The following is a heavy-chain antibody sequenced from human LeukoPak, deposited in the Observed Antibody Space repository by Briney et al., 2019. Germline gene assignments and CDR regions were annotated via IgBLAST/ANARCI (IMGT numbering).Heavy chain of an antibody. CDR1: GFTFTSSA. J-gene: IGHJ5*02. Sequence: SVKVSCKASGFTFTSSAMQWVRQARGQRLEGIGWIVVGSGNTNYAQKFQERVTITRDMSTSTAYMALSSLRSEDTAVYYCAAVSSISSPAAIPPWGQETLVTVSS. D-gene: IGHD2-2*01. V-gene: IGHV1-58*02. CDR3: AAVSSISSPAAIPP. CDR2: IVVGSGNT.